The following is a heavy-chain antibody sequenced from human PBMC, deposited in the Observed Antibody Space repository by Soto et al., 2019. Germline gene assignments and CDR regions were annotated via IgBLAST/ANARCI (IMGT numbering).Heavy chain of an antibody. D-gene: IGHD4-17*01. CDR2: IYPGDSDT. J-gene: IGHJ4*02. CDR1: GYSFTSYW. Sequence: PGESLKISCKGSGYSFTSYWIGWVRQMPGKGLEWMGIIYPGDSDTRYSPSFQGQVTISADKSISTAYLQWSSLKASDTAMYYCARHGTTVTTKTYFDYWGQGILVTVSS. CDR3: ARHGTTVTTKTYFDY. V-gene: IGHV5-51*01.